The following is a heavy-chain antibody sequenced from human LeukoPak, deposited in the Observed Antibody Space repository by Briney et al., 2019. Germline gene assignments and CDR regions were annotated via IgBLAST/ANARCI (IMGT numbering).Heavy chain of an antibody. CDR3: AKDLVGDYGDYGLTN. J-gene: IGHJ4*02. CDR1: GGTFSSYE. Sequence: GGSLRLYCAASGGTFSSYEMNWVRQAPGRGLEWVSYSSSSGSTIYYADSVKGRFTISRDNAKNSLYLQMNSLRAEDTAVYYCAKDLVGDYGDYGLTNWGQGTLVTVSS. CDR2: SSSSGSTI. V-gene: IGHV3-48*03. D-gene: IGHD4-17*01.